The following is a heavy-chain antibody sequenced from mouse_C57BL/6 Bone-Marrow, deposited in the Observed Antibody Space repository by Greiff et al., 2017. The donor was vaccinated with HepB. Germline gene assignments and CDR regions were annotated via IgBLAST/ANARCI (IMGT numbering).Heavy chain of an antibody. CDR3: ARDYYDYDGYYFDY. J-gene: IGHJ2*01. Sequence: EVQLQQSVAELVRPGASVKLSCTASGFNIKNPYMHWVKQRPEQGLEWIGRIDPATGNTKYAPKFQGKATITADTSSNTAYLQLSSLTSEDTAIYYCARDYYDYDGYYFDYWGQGTTLTVSS. CDR1: GFNIKNPY. D-gene: IGHD2-4*01. CDR2: IDPATGNT. V-gene: IGHV14-3*01.